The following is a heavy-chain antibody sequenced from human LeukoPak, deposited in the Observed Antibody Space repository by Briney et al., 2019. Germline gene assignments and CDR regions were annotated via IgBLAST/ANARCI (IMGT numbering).Heavy chain of an antibody. CDR2: INSDGSSI. CDR3: ARGAFGAFDI. J-gene: IGHJ3*02. Sequence: GGSLRLPCAASGFTFSSYWMEWVRQAPGKGLVWVSGINSDGSSISYADSVKGRFTISRDNAKNTLHLQMNSLRAEDTAVFYCARGAFGAFDIWGQGTMVTVSS. CDR1: GFTFSSYW. V-gene: IGHV3-74*01. D-gene: IGHD1-26*01.